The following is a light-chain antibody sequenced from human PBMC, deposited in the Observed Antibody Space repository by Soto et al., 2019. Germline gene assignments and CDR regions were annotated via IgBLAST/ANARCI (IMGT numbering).Light chain of an antibody. J-gene: IGLJ2*01. CDR1: SSDVGGYNY. Sequence: QSALTQPPSASGSPGQSATISCTGTSSDVGGYNYVSWYQQHPGKAPKLMISEVSKRPSGVPDRFSGSKSGNTASLTVSGLQAEDEADYYCSSYAGSNNLYVVFGGGTKLTVL. V-gene: IGLV2-8*01. CDR3: SSYAGSNNLYVV. CDR2: EVS.